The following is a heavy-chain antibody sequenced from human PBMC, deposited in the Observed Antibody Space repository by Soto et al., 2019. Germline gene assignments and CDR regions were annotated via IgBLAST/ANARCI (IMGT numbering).Heavy chain of an antibody. D-gene: IGHD4-17*01. Sequence: QVQLVESGGGVVQPGRSLRLSCAPSGFTFSNYAMHWVRQAPGKGLEWVAVIWHDGSIKYYADSVKGRFTISRDNSKNTLHLQMNSLRAEDTAVYYCARDADYGDDPSEDPGYYFDYWGQGTLVTVSS. CDR1: GFTFSNYA. J-gene: IGHJ4*02. CDR3: ARDADYGDDPSEDPGYYFDY. V-gene: IGHV3-33*01. CDR2: IWHDGSIK.